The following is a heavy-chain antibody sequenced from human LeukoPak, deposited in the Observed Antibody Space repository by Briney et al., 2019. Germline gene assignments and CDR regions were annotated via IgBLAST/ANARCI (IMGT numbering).Heavy chain of an antibody. CDR3: ARHEGYYYGMDV. CDR1: GGSISSYY. V-gene: IGHV4-59*08. Sequence: SETLSLTCTVSGGSISSYYWSWIRQPPGKGLEWIGYIYYSGDTNYNPSLKSRVTISVDTSKNQFSLKVRSVTAADTAVYYCARHEGYYYGMDVWGQGTTVTVSS. J-gene: IGHJ6*02. CDR2: IYYSGDT.